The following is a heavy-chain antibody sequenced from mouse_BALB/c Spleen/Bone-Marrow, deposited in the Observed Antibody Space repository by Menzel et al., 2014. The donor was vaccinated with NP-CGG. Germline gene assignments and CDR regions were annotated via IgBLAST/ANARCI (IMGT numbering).Heavy chain of an antibody. CDR1: GFDIKNTY. Sequence: VQLQQSGAELVRPGASVKLSCTASGFDIKNTYMHWVKQRPEQGLEWIGRIDPANGNTKYNPKFQGKATITADTSSSTAYLQLSSLTSEDSAVYFCARAGCGRYYDDWGEGTTLTVSS. V-gene: IGHV14-3*01. J-gene: IGHJ2*01. CDR3: ARAGCGRYYDD. CDR2: IDPANGNT.